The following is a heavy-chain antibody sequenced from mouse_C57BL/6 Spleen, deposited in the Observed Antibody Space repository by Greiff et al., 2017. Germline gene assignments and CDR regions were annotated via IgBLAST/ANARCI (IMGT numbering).Heavy chain of an antibody. CDR3: ARGGGSYFDY. CDR2: IYPGSGSA. Sequence: QVQLKQPGAELVKPGASVKMSCKASGYTFTSYWITWVKQRPGQGLEWIGDIYPGSGSANYNEKFKSKATLTVDTSSSTAYMQLSSLTSEDSAVYYCARGGGSYFDYWGQGTTLTVSS. J-gene: IGHJ2*01. CDR1: GYTFTSYW. V-gene: IGHV1-55*01.